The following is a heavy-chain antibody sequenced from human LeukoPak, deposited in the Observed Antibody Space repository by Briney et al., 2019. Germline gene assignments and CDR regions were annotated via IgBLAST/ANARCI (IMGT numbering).Heavy chain of an antibody. V-gene: IGHV4-39*01. CDR3: ARQSYYGSGTYYIADF. CDR2: IYHTGSI. Sequence: PSETLSLTCTVSGGSISSSSYYWGWIRQPPGKGLEWIGSIYHTGSIYYNPSLKSRVTISVDTSKNQFSLKLGSVTAADTAVYYCARQSYYGSGTYYIADFWGQGTLVTVSS. CDR1: GGSISSSSYY. J-gene: IGHJ4*02. D-gene: IGHD3-10*01.